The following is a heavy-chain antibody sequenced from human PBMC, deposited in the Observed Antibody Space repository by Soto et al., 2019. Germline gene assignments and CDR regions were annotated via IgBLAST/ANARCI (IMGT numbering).Heavy chain of an antibody. D-gene: IGHD6-19*01. V-gene: IGHV3-74*01. CDR3: ARVRYSSGWFTFDY. J-gene: IGHJ4*02. CDR2: INSDGSST. Sequence: RRLSCAASGFTFSSYWMHWVRQAPGKGLVWVSRINSDGSSTSYADSVKGRFTISRDNAKNTLYLQMNSLRAEDTAVYYCARVRYSSGWFTFDYWGQGTLVTVSS. CDR1: GFTFSSYW.